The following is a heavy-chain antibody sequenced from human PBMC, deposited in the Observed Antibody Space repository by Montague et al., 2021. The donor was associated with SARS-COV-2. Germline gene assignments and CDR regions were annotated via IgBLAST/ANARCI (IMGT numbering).Heavy chain of an antibody. Sequence: SETLSLTCAVYGGSFSGYYWSWIRQPPGKGLEWIGEVDHSGSTNYNPSLKSRVTISVDTSKNQFSLKMNSVSAADTAVYHCARGQVTIFGVLIMPPAAGALDIWGRGTMVSVSS. J-gene: IGHJ3*02. D-gene: IGHD3-3*01. CDR1: GGSFSGYY. CDR3: ARGQVTIFGVLIMPPAAGALDI. CDR2: VDHSGST. V-gene: IGHV4-34*01.